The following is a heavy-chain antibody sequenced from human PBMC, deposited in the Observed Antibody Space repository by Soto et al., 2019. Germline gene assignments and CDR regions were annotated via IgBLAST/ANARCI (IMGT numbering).Heavy chain of an antibody. CDR1: GGTFSSYT. Sequence: QVQLVQSGAEVKKPGSSVKVSCKASGGTFSSYTISWVRQAPGQGLEWMGRIIPILGIANYAQKFQGRVTXSXXKSTSTAYMELSSLRSEDTAVYYCARVQSVRSFDDWGQGTLVTVSS. V-gene: IGHV1-69*02. D-gene: IGHD6-6*01. CDR2: IIPILGIA. J-gene: IGHJ4*02. CDR3: ARVQSVRSFDD.